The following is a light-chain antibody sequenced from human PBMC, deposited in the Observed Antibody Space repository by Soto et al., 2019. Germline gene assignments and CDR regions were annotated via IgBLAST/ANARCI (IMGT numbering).Light chain of an antibody. J-gene: IGKJ1*01. CDR3: QQYNNWPKT. CDR2: GAS. Sequence: EIVMTQSPATLPVSPGERATLSCRASQSVSSNLAWYQQKPGQAPRLLIYGASTRDTGIAARFSGSGSGTEFTLTISSLHSEDFAVYYCQQYNNWPKTFGQGTKV. V-gene: IGKV3-15*01. CDR1: QSVSSN.